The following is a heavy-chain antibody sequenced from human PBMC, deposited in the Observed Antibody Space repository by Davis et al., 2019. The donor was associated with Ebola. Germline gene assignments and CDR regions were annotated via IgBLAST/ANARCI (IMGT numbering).Heavy chain of an antibody. J-gene: IGHJ4*02. V-gene: IGHV3-30*04. CDR3: ARDTAMAY. CDR1: GFTFSSYA. CDR2: ISYDGSNK. D-gene: IGHD5-18*01. Sequence: GESLKISCAASGFTFSSYAMHWVRQAPGKGLEWVAVISYDGSNKYYADSVKGRFTISRDNSKNTLYLQMNSLRAEDTAGYYCARDTAMAYWGQGTLVTVSS.